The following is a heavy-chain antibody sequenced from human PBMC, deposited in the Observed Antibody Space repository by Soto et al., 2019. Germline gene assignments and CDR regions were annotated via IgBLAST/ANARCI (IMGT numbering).Heavy chain of an antibody. J-gene: IGHJ4*02. V-gene: IGHV6-1*01. CDR1: GDSVSIYSGA. CDR3: AHRAGLHGNWNGGSFDF. D-gene: IGHD1-1*01. CDR2: TYYRSKWYY. Sequence: SQTLSLTGVISGDSVSIYSGAWNWIRQSPSRGLEWLGRTYYRSKWYYDYAESVKSRLTISKDTSKNQVVLTLTNVDPVDTATYYCAHRAGLHGNWNGGSFDFWGQGALVTVSS.